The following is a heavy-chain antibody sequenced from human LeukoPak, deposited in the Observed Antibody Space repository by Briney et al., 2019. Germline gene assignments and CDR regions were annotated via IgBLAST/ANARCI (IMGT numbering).Heavy chain of an antibody. CDR2: ISGSGGTT. D-gene: IGHD6-13*01. CDR1: GFTFSSYA. Sequence: PGGSLRLSCAASGFTFSSYAMGWVRQAPGKGLEWVSAISGSGGTTSYADYVKGRFTISRDNSKNTLYLQMNSLRAEDTAVYYCARDVSVAAAPVWGQGTLVTVSS. CDR3: ARDVSVAAAPV. V-gene: IGHV3-23*01. J-gene: IGHJ4*02.